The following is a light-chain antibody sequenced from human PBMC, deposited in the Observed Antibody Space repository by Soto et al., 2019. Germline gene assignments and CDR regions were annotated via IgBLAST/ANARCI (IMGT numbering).Light chain of an antibody. Sequence: ESVLTQSPGTLSLSPGERATLSCRASQSVSSSYLAWYQQKPGQAPRLLIYGASSRATGIPDRFSGSGSGTDLTITISRLEPEDFEVYDGQQYGSSPRTFGQGTKVDIK. J-gene: IGKJ1*01. CDR2: GAS. CDR1: QSVSSSY. CDR3: QQYGSSPRT. V-gene: IGKV3-20*01.